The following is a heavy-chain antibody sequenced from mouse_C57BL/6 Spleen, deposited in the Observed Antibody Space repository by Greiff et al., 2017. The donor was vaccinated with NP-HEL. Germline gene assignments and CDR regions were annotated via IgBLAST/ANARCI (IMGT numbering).Heavy chain of an antibody. Sequence: EVQGVESGGGLVQPGGSLKLSCAASGFTFSDYYMYWVRQTPEKRLEWVAYISNGGGSTYYPDTVKGRFTISRDNAKNTLYLQMSRLKSEDTAMYYCARQGYDYPHYYAMDYWGQGTSVTVSS. CDR2: ISNGGGST. V-gene: IGHV5-12*01. CDR1: GFTFSDYY. CDR3: ARQGYDYPHYYAMDY. J-gene: IGHJ4*01. D-gene: IGHD2-4*01.